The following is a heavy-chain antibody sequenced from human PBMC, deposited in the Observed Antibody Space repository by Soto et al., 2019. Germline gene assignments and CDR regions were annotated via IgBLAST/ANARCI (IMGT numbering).Heavy chain of an antibody. J-gene: IGHJ6*02. D-gene: IGHD2-2*01. Sequence: GASVKVSCKASGGTFSSYAISWVRQAPGQGLEWMGGIIPIFGTANYAQKFQGRVTITADESTSTAYMELRSLRSEDTAVYYCAGYCSSTSCYMDVWGQGTTVTVSS. V-gene: IGHV1-69*13. CDR3: AGYCSSTSCYMDV. CDR2: IIPIFGTA. CDR1: GGTFSSYA.